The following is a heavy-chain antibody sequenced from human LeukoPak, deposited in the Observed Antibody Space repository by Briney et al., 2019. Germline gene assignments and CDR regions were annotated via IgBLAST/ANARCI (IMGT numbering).Heavy chain of an antibody. CDR3: AGPSPGFDP. CDR2: IYYSGST. CDR1: GGSISSISYY. J-gene: IGHJ5*02. V-gene: IGHV4-39*07. Sequence: SETLSLTCTVSGGSISSISYYWGWIRQPPGKGLEWIGSIYYSGSTSYNPSLESRVTISVDTSKNQFSLRLTSVTAADTAVYYCAGPSPGFDPWGQGTLVTVSS. D-gene: IGHD1-1*01.